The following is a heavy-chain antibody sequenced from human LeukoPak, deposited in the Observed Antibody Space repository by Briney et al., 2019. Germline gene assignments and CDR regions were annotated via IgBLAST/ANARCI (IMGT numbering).Heavy chain of an antibody. CDR2: IYYSGST. D-gene: IGHD3-3*01. V-gene: IGHV4-59*01. CDR1: GGSISSYY. CDR3: ARHNYDFWSGXYSYXXXXXMDX. Sequence: SETLSLTCTVSGGSISSYYWSWIRQPPGKGLEWIGYIYYSGSTNYNPSLKSRVTISVDTSKNQFSLKLSSVTAADTAVYYCARHNYDFWSGXYSYXXXXXMDXWG. J-gene: IGHJ6*02.